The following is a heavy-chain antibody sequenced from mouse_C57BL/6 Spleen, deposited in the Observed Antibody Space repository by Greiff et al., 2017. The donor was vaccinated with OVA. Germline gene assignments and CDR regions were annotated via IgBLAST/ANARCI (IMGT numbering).Heavy chain of an antibody. V-gene: IGHV1-69*01. CDR2: IDPSDSYT. J-gene: IGHJ1*03. Sequence: VQLQQPGAELVMPGASVKLSCKASGYTFTSYWMHWVKQRPGQGLEWIGEIDPSDSYTNYNQKFKGKSTLTVDKSSSTAYMQLSSLTSEDSAVYYCARAIDYGSSSHWYFDVWGTGTTVTVSS. CDR1: GYTFTSYW. D-gene: IGHD1-1*01. CDR3: ARAIDYGSSSHWYFDV.